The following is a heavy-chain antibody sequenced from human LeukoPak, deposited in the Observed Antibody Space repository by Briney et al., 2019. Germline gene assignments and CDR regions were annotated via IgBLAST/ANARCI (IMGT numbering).Heavy chain of an antibody. CDR1: GFTFSSYG. D-gene: IGHD1-1*01. CDR3: AKGSTTDYYYYYYMDV. J-gene: IGHJ6*03. Sequence: GGSLRLSCAASGFTFSSYGMHWVRQAPGKGLEWVAFIRYDGSNKYYADSVKGRFTISRDNSKNTLYLQMNSLRAEDTAVYYCAKGSTTDYYYYYYMDVWGKGTTVTISS. V-gene: IGHV3-30*02. CDR2: IRYDGSNK.